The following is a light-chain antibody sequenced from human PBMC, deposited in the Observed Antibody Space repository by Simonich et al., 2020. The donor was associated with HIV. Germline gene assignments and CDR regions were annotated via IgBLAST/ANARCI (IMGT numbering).Light chain of an antibody. CDR2: LNSDGSH. CDR3: QTWGTGINWV. V-gene: IGLV4-69*01. CDR1: RGHSSYA. J-gene: IGLJ3*02. Sequence: QLVLTQSPSASASLGASVKLTCTLSRGHSSYAIAWHQQQPEKGPRYLMKLNSDGSHSKGDGIPYRFSGSSSGAERYLTMSSLQSEDEADYYCQTWGTGINWVFGGGTKLTVL.